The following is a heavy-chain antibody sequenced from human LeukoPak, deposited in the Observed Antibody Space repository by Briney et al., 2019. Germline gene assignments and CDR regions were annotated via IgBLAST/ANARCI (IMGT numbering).Heavy chain of an antibody. D-gene: IGHD3-10*01. V-gene: IGHV4-39*07. CDR1: GGSISSSSYY. CDR2: IYYSGST. Sequence: EPSETLSLTCTVSGGSISSSSYYWGWIRQPPGKGLEWIGSIYYSGSTYYNPSLKSRVTISVDTSKNHFSLKLNSVTAADTAVYYCAKPSNYYGSATDAFDFWGQGTMVTVSS. J-gene: IGHJ3*01. CDR3: AKPSNYYGSATDAFDF.